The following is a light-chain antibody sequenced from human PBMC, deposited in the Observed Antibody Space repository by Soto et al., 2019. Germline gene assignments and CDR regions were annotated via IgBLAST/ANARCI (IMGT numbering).Light chain of an antibody. Sequence: QSALTQPASVSGSPGQSITISCTGTSSDVGGYNYVSWYQQHPGKAPKLMIYEVSNRPSGVSNRFSGSKSGNTASLTISGLQAEDEADYYCSSSTSSSTLPYVFGTGTKLTVL. CDR2: EVS. V-gene: IGLV2-14*01. CDR1: SSDVGGYNY. J-gene: IGLJ1*01. CDR3: SSSTSSSTLPYV.